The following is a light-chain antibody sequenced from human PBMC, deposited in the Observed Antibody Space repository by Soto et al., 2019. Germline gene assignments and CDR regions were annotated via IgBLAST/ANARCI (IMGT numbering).Light chain of an antibody. J-gene: IGKJ1*01. V-gene: IGKV1-17*01. Sequence: DIQMTQSPSSLSASIGDRVTITCRSSQVITNDLGWYQQKPGNAPKRLIYAASTLQSGVPSRFSGSGSGTEFTLTISSLQPEDFATYYCLQHNTYPWTFGQGTKVEIK. CDR2: AAS. CDR3: LQHNTYPWT. CDR1: QVITND.